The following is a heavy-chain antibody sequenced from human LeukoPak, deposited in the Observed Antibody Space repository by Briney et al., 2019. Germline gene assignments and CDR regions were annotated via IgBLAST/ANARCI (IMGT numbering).Heavy chain of an antibody. D-gene: IGHD3-22*01. CDR3: ATRANYYDSSGLPFDI. V-gene: IGHV1-2*02. J-gene: IGHJ3*02. Sequence: RASVKVSCKASGYTFTGYYMHWVRQAPGQGLEWMGWINPNSGGTNYAQKFQGRVTMTRDTSISTAYMELSRLRSDDTAVYYCATRANYYDSSGLPFDIWGQGTMVTVSS. CDR2: INPNSGGT. CDR1: GYTFTGYY.